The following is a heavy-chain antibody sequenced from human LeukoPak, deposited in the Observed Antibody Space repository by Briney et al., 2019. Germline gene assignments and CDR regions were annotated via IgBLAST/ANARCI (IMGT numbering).Heavy chain of an antibody. CDR1: GYTFTSYG. V-gene: IGHV1-18*01. CDR2: ISAYNGNT. D-gene: IGHD1-26*01. CDR3: ARDRGIVGATGRFDP. Sequence: ASVKVSCKASGYTFTSYGFSWVRQAPGQGLEWMGWISAYNGNTNYAQKLQGRVTMTTDTSTSTAYMELRSLRSDDTAVYYCARDRGIVGATGRFDPWGQGTLVTVSS. J-gene: IGHJ5*02.